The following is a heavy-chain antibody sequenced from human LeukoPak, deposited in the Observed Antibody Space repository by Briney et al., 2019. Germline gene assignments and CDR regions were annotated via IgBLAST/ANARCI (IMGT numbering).Heavy chain of an antibody. CDR3: ARDTYYYGSGKDGMDV. D-gene: IGHD3-10*01. J-gene: IGHJ6*02. CDR2: INPNSGGT. Sequence: AASVKVSCKASGYTFTGYYMHWVRQAPGQGLEWMGWINPNSGGTNYAQKFQGWVTMTRDTSISTAYMELSRLRSDDTAVYYCARDTYYYGSGKDGMDVWGQGTTVTVSS. CDR1: GYTFTGYY. V-gene: IGHV1-2*04.